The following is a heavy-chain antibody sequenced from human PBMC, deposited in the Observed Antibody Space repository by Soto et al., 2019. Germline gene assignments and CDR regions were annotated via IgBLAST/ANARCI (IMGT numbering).Heavy chain of an antibody. CDR2: INPRSGDT. CDR3: ARHRLTSGSDYFDS. J-gene: IGHJ4*02. CDR1: GYSFIEYR. V-gene: IGHV1-2*02. D-gene: IGHD6-19*01. Sequence: QVQLVQSGADVKKPGASVTVSCKASGYSFIEYRLHWVRQAPGQGLEWMGSINPRSGDTDFAQKFQRRVTMTRDTSITTAFMEIFSLTSYDTAVYYCARHRLTSGSDYFDSWGQGTLVTVSS.